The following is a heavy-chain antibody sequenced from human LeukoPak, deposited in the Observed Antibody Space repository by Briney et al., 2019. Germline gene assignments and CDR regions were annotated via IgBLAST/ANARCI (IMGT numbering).Heavy chain of an antibody. Sequence: GGSLRLSCAASGFTFSSYGMHWVRQAPGKGLEWVAVISYDGSNKYYADSVKGRFTISRDNSKNTLYLQMNSLRAEDTAVCYCAKPKDIVVVPAARYYGMDVWGQGTTVTVSS. D-gene: IGHD2-2*01. V-gene: IGHV3-30*18. CDR2: ISYDGSNK. CDR1: GFTFSSYG. CDR3: AKPKDIVVVPAARYYGMDV. J-gene: IGHJ6*02.